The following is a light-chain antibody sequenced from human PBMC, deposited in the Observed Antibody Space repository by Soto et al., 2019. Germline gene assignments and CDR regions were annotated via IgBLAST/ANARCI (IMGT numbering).Light chain of an antibody. CDR3: SSYTSNNTLV. Sequence: QPVLTQPASVSGSPGQSITISCTGTRSDVGGYDYVSWYQQHPGKAPKLMIYDVSDRPSGVSNRFSGSKSGSTASLTVSGLQAEDEADYYCSSYTSNNTLVFGTGTKVTVL. CDR1: RSDVGGYDY. V-gene: IGLV2-14*03. CDR2: DVS. J-gene: IGLJ1*01.